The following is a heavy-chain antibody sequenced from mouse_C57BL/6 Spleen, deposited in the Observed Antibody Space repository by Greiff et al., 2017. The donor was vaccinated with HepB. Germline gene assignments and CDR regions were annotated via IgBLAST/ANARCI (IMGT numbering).Heavy chain of an antibody. CDR3: TPIYYGNPVAY. CDR1: GYTFTDYE. V-gene: IGHV1-15*01. J-gene: IGHJ3*01. D-gene: IGHD2-1*01. CDR2: IDPETGGT. Sequence: VKLVESGAELVRPGASVTLSCKASGYTFTDYEMHWVKQTPVHGLEWIGAIDPETGGTAYNQKFKGKAILTADKSSSTAYMELRSLTSEDSAVYYCTPIYYGNPVAYWGQGTLVTVSA.